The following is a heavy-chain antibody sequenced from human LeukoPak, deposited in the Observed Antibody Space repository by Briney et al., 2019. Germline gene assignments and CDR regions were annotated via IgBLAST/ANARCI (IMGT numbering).Heavy chain of an antibody. CDR2: IWYDGSNK. CDR1: GFTFSSYG. CDR3: AREDQDYDFWSGYYTAPNPFDY. Sequence: GGSLRLSCAASGFTFSSYGMHWVRQAPGKGLEWVAVIWYDGSNKYYADSVKGRFTISRDNSKNTLYLQMNSLRAEDTAVYYCAREDQDYDFWSGYYTAPNPFDYWGQGTLVTVSS. V-gene: IGHV3-33*01. J-gene: IGHJ4*02. D-gene: IGHD3-3*01.